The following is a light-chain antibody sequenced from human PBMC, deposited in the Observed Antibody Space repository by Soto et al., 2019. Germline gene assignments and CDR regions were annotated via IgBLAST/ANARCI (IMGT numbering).Light chain of an antibody. CDR2: EVS. V-gene: IGLV2-14*01. CDR3: SSRASSLTYV. CDR1: SSDVGAYNF. Sequence: QSALTQPASVSGSPGQSITISCTGTSSDVGAYNFVSWYQQHPGKAPKLMSYEVSNRPSGVSNRFSGSKSGSTASLTISGLQAEDEADYYCSSRASSLTYVFGTGTKLTVL. J-gene: IGLJ1*01.